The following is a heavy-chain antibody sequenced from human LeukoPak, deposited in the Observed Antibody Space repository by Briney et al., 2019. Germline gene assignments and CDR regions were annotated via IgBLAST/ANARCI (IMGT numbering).Heavy chain of an antibody. CDR3: ARETAVGGEVYFDY. V-gene: IGHV3-21*01. CDR2: ISSSSSYI. Sequence: KPGGSLRLSCAASGFTFSTYSMNWVRQAPGKGLEWVSSISSSSSYIYYADSVKGRFTISRDNARNSLYLQMNSLRAEDTAVYYCARETAVGGEVYFDYWGQGILVTVSS. CDR1: GFTFSTYS. D-gene: IGHD6-19*01. J-gene: IGHJ4*02.